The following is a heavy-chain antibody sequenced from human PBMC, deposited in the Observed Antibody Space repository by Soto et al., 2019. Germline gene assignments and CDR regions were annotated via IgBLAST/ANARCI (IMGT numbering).Heavy chain of an antibody. CDR1: GFTFSDYY. CDR3: ASPKAGFDWRDDY. Sequence: GGSLRLSCAASGFTFSDYYMSWIRQAPGKGLEWVSYISSSGSTIYYADSVKGRFTISRDNAKNSLYLQMNSLRAEDTAVYYCASPKAGFDWRDDYWGQGTLVTVSS. CDR2: ISSSGSTI. D-gene: IGHD3-9*01. J-gene: IGHJ4*02. V-gene: IGHV3-11*01.